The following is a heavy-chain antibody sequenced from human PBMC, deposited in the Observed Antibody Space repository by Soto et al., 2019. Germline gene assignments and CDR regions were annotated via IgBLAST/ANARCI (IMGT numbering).Heavy chain of an antibody. CDR2: INTSGGNT. V-gene: IGHV3-23*01. CDR3: TTDWRHDS. Sequence: EVQLLESGGGLVQPGGSLRLSCAASGFTFSNYAMTWVRQAPGKGLECVSTINTSGGNTHYADSVKGRFSVSRDNSKNTLSLQMNSLRAEDTAVYYCTTDWRHDSWGQGTLVNVSS. D-gene: IGHD6-25*01. CDR1: GFTFSNYA. J-gene: IGHJ5*01.